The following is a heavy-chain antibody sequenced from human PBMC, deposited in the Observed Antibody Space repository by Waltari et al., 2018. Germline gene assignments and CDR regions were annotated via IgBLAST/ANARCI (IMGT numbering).Heavy chain of an antibody. CDR1: GLNPDEYG. CDR2: ILWNSGYT. J-gene: IGHJ6*02. V-gene: IGHV3-9*02. Sequence: EVQLVESGGGLVQPGGSLRLPSVVSGLNPDEYGIHWVRQAPGKGLEWVSGILWNSGYTGYADSVKGRFTISRNKPKNSLYLQMDSLRPEDTALYYCTRDLSPGGADVWGQGTTVTVS. D-gene: IGHD4-17*01. CDR3: TRDLSPGGADV.